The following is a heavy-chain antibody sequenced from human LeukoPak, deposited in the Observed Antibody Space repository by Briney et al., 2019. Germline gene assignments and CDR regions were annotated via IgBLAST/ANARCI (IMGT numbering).Heavy chain of an antibody. CDR3: AKGGGGSGSLKFHFDS. CDR1: GFTFSSYA. Sequence: GGSLRLSCAAAGFTFSSYAMRWVRQAPGKGLEWVSSVSVSGCSEYAAASVKGRFTISRDNSKNPLYLQMNRLRVEDTAVYYCAKGGGGSGSLKFHFDSWGQGTLVTVSS. V-gene: IGHV3-23*01. J-gene: IGHJ4*02. CDR2: VSVSGCSE. D-gene: IGHD3-10*01.